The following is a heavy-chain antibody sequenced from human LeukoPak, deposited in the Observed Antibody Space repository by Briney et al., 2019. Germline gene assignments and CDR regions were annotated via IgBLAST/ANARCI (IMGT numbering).Heavy chain of an antibody. J-gene: IGHJ4*02. D-gene: IGHD6-13*01. CDR2: MWYDGSNK. CDR1: GFTFSSYG. V-gene: IGHV3-33*01. Sequence: GRSLRLSCAASGFTFSSYGMHWVRQAPGKGLEWVAVMWYDGSNKYYADSVKGRFTISRDNSKNTLYLQMNSLRAEDTAVYYCARALPGIAAAGTFDYWGQGTLVTVSS. CDR3: ARALPGIAAAGTFDY.